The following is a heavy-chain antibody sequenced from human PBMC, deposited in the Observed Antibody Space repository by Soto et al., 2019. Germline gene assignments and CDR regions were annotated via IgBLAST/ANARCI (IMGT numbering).Heavy chain of an antibody. CDR1: GYTFTSYG. J-gene: IGHJ4*02. D-gene: IGHD4-17*01. CDR3: ARSDMTTIPNFGY. V-gene: IGHV1-18*01. CDR2: ISAYNGNT. Sequence: ASVKVSCKASGYTFTSYGISWVRQAPGQGLEWMGWISAYNGNTNSAQKLQDRVTMTTDTSTTTAYMELSKLRSDDTAVYYCARSDMTTIPNFGYWGQGTLVTVSS.